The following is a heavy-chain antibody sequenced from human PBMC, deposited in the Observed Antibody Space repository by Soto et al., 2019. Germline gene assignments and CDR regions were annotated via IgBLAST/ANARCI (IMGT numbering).Heavy chain of an antibody. Sequence: SLRLSCAASGFTFDGYAMHLVLQAPGKGLEWVSGISWNSGSIGYADSVKGRFTISRDNAKNSLYLQMNSLRAEDTALYYCAKDRRAAAEYYFDYWGQGTLVTVSS. CDR1: GFTFDGYA. CDR3: AKDRRAAAEYYFDY. J-gene: IGHJ4*02. V-gene: IGHV3-9*01. D-gene: IGHD6-13*01. CDR2: ISWNSGSI.